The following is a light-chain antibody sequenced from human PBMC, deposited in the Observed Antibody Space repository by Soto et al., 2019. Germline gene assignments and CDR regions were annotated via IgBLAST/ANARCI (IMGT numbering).Light chain of an antibody. CDR1: SSDVGGYNY. V-gene: IGLV2-14*01. CDR3: CSYTTSNTRQIV. J-gene: IGLJ1*01. Sequence: QSVLTQPASVSGSPGQSISLSCIGTSSDVGGYNYVSWYQQHPGKAPKFMIYDVSNRPSGVSNRFSGSKSGNTASLTISGLQAEDEAEYYCCSYTTSNTRQIVFGTGTKVTVL. CDR2: DVS.